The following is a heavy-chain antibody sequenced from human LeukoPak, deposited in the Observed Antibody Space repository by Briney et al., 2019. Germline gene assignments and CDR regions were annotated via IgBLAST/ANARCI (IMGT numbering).Heavy chain of an antibody. J-gene: IGHJ4*02. Sequence: ASVKVSCKPYGYTFNTYGITWVRQAPGQGLEWMGWISPYNGNTNYAQKFQGRVTITTDESTSTAYMELSSLRSEDTAVYYCARGSGSGWSHPNYWGQGTLVTVSS. CDR1: GYTFNTYG. CDR3: ARGSGSGWSHPNY. D-gene: IGHD6-19*01. CDR2: ISPYNGNT. V-gene: IGHV1-18*01.